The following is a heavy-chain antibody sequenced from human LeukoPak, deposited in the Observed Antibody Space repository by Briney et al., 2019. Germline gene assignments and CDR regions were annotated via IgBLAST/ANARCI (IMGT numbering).Heavy chain of an antibody. CDR2: IGGSGSST. V-gene: IGHV3-23*01. CDR1: GFTFNTYA. D-gene: IGHD2-15*01. J-gene: IGHJ4*02. Sequence: GGSLRLSCAAPGFTFNTYAMSWVRQAPGKGLEWVSGIGGSGSSTYYAESVKGRFTISRDNSKNTLYLQMSSLRADDTAIYYCAKGSGAYAYLFDYWGRGTLVTVSS. CDR3: AKGSGAYAYLFDY.